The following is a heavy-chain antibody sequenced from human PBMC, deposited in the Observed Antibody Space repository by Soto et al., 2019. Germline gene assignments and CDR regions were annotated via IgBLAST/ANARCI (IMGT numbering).Heavy chain of an antibody. D-gene: IGHD6-13*01. V-gene: IGHV3-23*01. CDR3: AKGWLEY. CDR1: GFAFSNYV. J-gene: IGHJ4*02. CDR2: ISVGGGST. Sequence: VQLLESGGTLVQPGGSLRLSCAASGFAFSNYVMTWVRQAPGKGLEWVSGISVGGGSTYYADSVKGRFTLSRDNSKNTLYLQMNSLGAEDTAVYYCAKGWLEYWGQGTLVTVSS.